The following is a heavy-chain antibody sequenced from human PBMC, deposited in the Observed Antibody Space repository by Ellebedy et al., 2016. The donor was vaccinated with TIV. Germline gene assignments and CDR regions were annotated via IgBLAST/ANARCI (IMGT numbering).Heavy chain of an antibody. V-gene: IGHV3-15*05. CDR1: GFTFSNAW. CDR3: TTSYYDYMWGTYRNTPDV. J-gene: IGHJ6*02. Sequence: GGSLRLXXAASGFTFSNAWMNWVRRAPGKGLEWVGRIKSKSDGGTTAYAAPVTGRFTISRDDSKNTLFLQMKSLKTEDTGVYYCTTSYYDYMWGTYRNTPDVWGQGTTVTVSS. CDR2: IKSKSDGGTT. D-gene: IGHD3-16*02.